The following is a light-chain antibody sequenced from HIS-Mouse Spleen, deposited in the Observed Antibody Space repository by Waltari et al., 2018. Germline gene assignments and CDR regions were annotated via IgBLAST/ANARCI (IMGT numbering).Light chain of an antibody. CDR2: EGS. J-gene: IGLJ2*01. Sequence: QSALTQPASVSGSPGQSITISCPGTSSYVGSYNLVSWYQQHPGKAPKLMIYEGSKRPSGVSNRFSGSKSGNTASLTISGLQAEDEADYYCCSYAGSYTFVVFGGGTKLTVL. CDR3: CSYAGSYTFVV. V-gene: IGLV2-23*01. CDR1: SSYVGSYNL.